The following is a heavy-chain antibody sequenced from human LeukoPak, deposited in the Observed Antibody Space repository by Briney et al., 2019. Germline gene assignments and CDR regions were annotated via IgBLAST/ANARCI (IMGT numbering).Heavy chain of an antibody. J-gene: IGHJ4*02. V-gene: IGHV3-53*05. CDR3: AKDDYTQYSVPY. Sequence: GGSLRLSCVVSGFTVSSKYMNWVRQAPGRGLEWVSVIYSGGDTYYADSVKGRFTISRDNSKNTLYLQMNSLRAEDTAVYYCAKDDYTQYSVPYWGQGTLVTVSS. CDR2: IYSGGDT. CDR1: GFTVSSKY. D-gene: IGHD4-11*01.